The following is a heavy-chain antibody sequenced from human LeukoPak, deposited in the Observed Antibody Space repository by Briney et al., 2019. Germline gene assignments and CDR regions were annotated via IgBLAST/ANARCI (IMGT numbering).Heavy chain of an antibody. V-gene: IGHV1-18*01. J-gene: IGHJ6*03. CDR3: ARSPTPDYYYYYYMHV. CDR2: ISAYNGNT. Sequence: ASVKVSCKASGYTFTSYGISWVRQAPGQGLEWMGWISAYNGNTNYAQKLQGRVTMTTDTSTRTAYMELRSLRSDHTAVYYCARSPTPDYYYYYYMHVWGKGTTVTVSS. CDR1: GYTFTSYG.